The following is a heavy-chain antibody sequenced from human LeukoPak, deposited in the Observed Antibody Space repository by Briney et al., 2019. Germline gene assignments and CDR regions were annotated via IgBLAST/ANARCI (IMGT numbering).Heavy chain of an antibody. Sequence: GGSLRLSCAASGFTFSSYAMHWVRQAPGKGLEYVSAISSNGGSTYYANSVKGRFTISRDNSKNTLYLQMGSLRAEDMAVYYCARDYYGSGSYYNVGYYYYYMDVWGKGTTVTVSS. CDR2: ISSNGGST. D-gene: IGHD3-10*01. CDR1: GFTFSSYA. J-gene: IGHJ6*03. CDR3: ARDYYGSGSYYNVGYYYYYMDV. V-gene: IGHV3-64*01.